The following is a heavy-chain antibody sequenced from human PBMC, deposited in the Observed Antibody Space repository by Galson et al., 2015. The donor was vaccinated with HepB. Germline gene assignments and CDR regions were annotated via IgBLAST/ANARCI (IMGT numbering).Heavy chain of an antibody. CDR3: ARDSDMDV. Sequence: SVKVSCKASGFMFTGYYLHWVRQVPGQRLEWMGRINPDGGASDSAQRFQDRGTLTSDTSINTAYMALRSLRPDDTAVYFCARDSDMDVWGTGTTVIVSS. CDR1: GFMFTGYY. V-gene: IGHV1-2*06. J-gene: IGHJ6*03. CDR2: INPDGGAS.